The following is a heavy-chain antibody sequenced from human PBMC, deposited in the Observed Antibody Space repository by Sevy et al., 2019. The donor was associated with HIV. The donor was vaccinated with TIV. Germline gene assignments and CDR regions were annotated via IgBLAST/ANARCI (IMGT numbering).Heavy chain of an antibody. CDR2: ISWDGGST. D-gene: IGHD6-19*01. CDR1: GFTFDDYT. CDR3: AKDMGAISSSGWDPPFDY. J-gene: IGHJ4*02. V-gene: IGHV3-43*01. Sequence: GGSLRLSCAASGFTFDDYTVHWVRQAPGKGLEWVSLISWDGGSTYYADSVKGRFTISRDNSKNSLYLQMNSLRTEDTALYYCAKDMGAISSSGWDPPFDYWGQGTLVTVSS.